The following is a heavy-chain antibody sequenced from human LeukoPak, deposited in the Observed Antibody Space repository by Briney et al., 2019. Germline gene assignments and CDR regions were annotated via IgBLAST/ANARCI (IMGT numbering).Heavy chain of an antibody. CDR1: GYSFTSYW. CDR2: IYLGDFDT. CDR3: ARQFSGHDRDY. V-gene: IGHV5-51*01. Sequence: GESLKISCKGSGYSFTSYWIGWVRQMPGKGLEWMGIIYLGDFDTRYSPSFQGQVTISADKPINTAYLQWSSLKASDTAIYYCARQFSGHDRDYWGQGTLVTVSS. J-gene: IGHJ4*02. D-gene: IGHD5-12*01.